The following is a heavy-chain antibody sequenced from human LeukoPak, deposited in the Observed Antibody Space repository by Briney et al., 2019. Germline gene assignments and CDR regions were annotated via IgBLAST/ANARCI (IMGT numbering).Heavy chain of an antibody. CDR2: IIPIFGTA. J-gene: IGHJ6*02. V-gene: IGHV1-69*13. Sequence: SVKVSCRASGGTFSSYAISWVRQAPGQGLEWMGGIIPIFGTANYAQKFQGRVTITADESTSTAYMELSSLRSEDTAVYYCARDSLSTPRLYCSSTSCYAPDHYYGMDVWGQGTTVTVSS. CDR1: GGTFSSYA. CDR3: ARDSLSTPRLYCSSTSCYAPDHYYGMDV. D-gene: IGHD2-2*01.